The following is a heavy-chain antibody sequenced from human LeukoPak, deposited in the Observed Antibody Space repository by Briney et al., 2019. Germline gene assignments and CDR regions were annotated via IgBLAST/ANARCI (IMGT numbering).Heavy chain of an antibody. V-gene: IGHV3-43*02. Sequence: GGSLRLSFAASGFTFDNYAIHWVRQVPGKSLEWGSLISADGRSTYYADSVKRRFTISRDNSKSPLYLQMRSLTTEDTAVYYCSKDSGWQLLRAEYFQHWGPGTLVTVSS. CDR3: SKDSGWQLLRAEYFQH. D-gene: IGHD2-15*01. CDR1: GFTFDNYA. CDR2: ISADGRST. J-gene: IGHJ1*01.